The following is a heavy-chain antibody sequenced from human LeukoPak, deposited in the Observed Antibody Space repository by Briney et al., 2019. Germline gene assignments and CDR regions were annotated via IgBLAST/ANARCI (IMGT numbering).Heavy chain of an antibody. Sequence: GGSLRLSCAASGFTFSSYSMNWVRQAPGKGLEWVSSISSSSSYIYYADSVKGRFTISRDNAKNSLCLQMNSLRAEDTAVYYCARDASTRSFDYWGQGTLVTVSS. V-gene: IGHV3-21*01. CDR1: GFTFSSYS. CDR2: ISSSSSYI. J-gene: IGHJ4*02. CDR3: ARDASTRSFDY.